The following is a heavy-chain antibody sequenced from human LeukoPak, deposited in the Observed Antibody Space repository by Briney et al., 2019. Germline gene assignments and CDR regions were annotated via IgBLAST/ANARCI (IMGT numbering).Heavy chain of an antibody. Sequence: ASVKVSCKASGYTFTGYYMHWVRQAPGQGLEWMGWINPNSGGTNYAQKFQGRVTLTRDTSISTAYMELSRLRSDDTAVYYCARTPFMELAVDYWGQGTLVTVSS. CDR3: ARTPFMELAVDY. CDR2: INPNSGGT. V-gene: IGHV1-2*02. J-gene: IGHJ4*02. D-gene: IGHD3-3*01. CDR1: GYTFTGYY.